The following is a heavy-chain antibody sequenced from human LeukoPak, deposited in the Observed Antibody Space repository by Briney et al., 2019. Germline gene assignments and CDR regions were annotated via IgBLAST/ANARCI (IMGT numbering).Heavy chain of an antibody. V-gene: IGHV3-9*01. CDR3: ARVRCSSTSCYSGYFDY. D-gene: IGHD2-2*01. J-gene: IGHJ4*02. Sequence: GGSLRLSCAASGFTFDDYAMHWVRQAPGKGLEWVSGISWNSGSIGYADSVKGRFTISRDNAKNSLYLQMNSLRAEDTAVYYCARVRCSSTSCYSGYFDYWGQGTVVTVSS. CDR2: ISWNSGSI. CDR1: GFTFDDYA.